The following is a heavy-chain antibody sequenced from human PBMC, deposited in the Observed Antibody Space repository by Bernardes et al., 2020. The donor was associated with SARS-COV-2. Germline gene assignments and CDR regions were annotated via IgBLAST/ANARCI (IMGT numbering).Heavy chain of an antibody. CDR1: GYTFTSYD. V-gene: IGHV1-8*01. D-gene: IGHD4-17*01. J-gene: IGHJ6*02. CDR3: TRDLTVTTTYYFALDV. Sequence: ASVKVSCKASGYTFTSYDINWVRQASGQGLEWMGWMNPNSGITGYAQTFQGRVTLTTNTSTNTAYMELTSLGSEDTAVYYCTRDLTVTTTYYFALDVWGQGTTVTVSS. CDR2: MNPNSGIT.